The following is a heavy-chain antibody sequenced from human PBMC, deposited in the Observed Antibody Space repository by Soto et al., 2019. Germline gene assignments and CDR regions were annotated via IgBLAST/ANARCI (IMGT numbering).Heavy chain of an antibody. V-gene: IGHV1-18*01. CDR3: VRDRESLGWFDP. D-gene: IGHD7-27*01. Sequence: ASVKVSCKASGYTFTSYGISWVRQAPGQGLEWMGWISAYNGNTNYAQKLQGRVTMTTDTSTSTAYMELRSLRSDDTAVYYCVRDRESLGWFDPWGQGTLVTVSS. CDR2: ISAYNGNT. J-gene: IGHJ5*02. CDR1: GYTFTSYG.